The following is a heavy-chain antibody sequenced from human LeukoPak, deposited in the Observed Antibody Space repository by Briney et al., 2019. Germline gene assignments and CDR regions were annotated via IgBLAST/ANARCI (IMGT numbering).Heavy chain of an antibody. CDR2: ISSSSSTI. CDR1: GFTFSSYS. V-gene: IGHV3-48*04. Sequence: GGSLRLSCAASGFTFSSYSMNWVRQAPGKGLEWVSYISSSSSTIYYADSVKGRFTISRDNSKNSLYLQMNSLRTEDTALYYCAKGMGYCTNGVCYSLYLDYWGQGTLVTVSS. D-gene: IGHD2-8*01. CDR3: AKGMGYCTNGVCYSLYLDY. J-gene: IGHJ4*02.